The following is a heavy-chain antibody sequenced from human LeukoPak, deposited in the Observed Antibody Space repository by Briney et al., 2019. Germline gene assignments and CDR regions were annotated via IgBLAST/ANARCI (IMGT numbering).Heavy chain of an antibody. Sequence: ESGPTLVNPTETLTLTCTVSGFSLSNARMGVSWIRQPPGKALEWLAHIFSNDEKSYSTSLKSRLTISKDTSKSQVVLTMTNMDPVGTATYYCARMSDFWSGYYIHYWGQGTLVTVSS. D-gene: IGHD3-3*01. CDR1: GFSLSNARMG. CDR3: ARMSDFWSGYYIHY. J-gene: IGHJ4*02. V-gene: IGHV2-26*01. CDR2: IFSNDEK.